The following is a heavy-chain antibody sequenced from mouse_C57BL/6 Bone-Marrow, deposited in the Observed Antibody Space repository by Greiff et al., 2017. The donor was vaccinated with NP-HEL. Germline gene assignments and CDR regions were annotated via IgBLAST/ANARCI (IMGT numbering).Heavy chain of an antibody. CDR3: ARCNFPPITTAVEEGRYWDFEV. V-gene: IGHV7-3*01. D-gene: IGHD1-1*01. Sequence: EVKLQESGGGLVQPGGSLSLSCAASGFTFTDYYMSLVRQPPGKALEWLGFIRNKANGYTTEYSASVKGRFTIYRDNSQSILYLQMNALRAEDSATYYGARCNFPPITTAVEEGRYWDFEVWGTGTTVTVSS. CDR1: GFTFTDYY. J-gene: IGHJ1*03. CDR2: IRNKANGYTT.